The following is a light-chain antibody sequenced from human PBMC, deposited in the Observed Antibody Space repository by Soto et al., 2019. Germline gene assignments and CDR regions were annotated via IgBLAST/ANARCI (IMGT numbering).Light chain of an antibody. CDR2: EGS. V-gene: IGLV2-23*01. J-gene: IGLJ2*01. CDR3: CSYAGSSTHVV. Sequence: QSALTQPASVSGSPGQSITISCTGTSSDVGSYNLVSWYQQHPGKAPKLMIYEGSKRPSGVSNRFSGSKSGNTASLTISGLQGEDEADYYCCSYAGSSTHVVVGGGTKVTV. CDR1: SSDVGSYNL.